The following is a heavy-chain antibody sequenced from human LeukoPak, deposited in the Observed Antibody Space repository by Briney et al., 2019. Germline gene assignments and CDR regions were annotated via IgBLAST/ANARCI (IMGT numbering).Heavy chain of an antibody. CDR3: AKSMGYYYYYYMDV. Sequence: PGGSLRLSCAASGFTFSSYSMNWVRQAPGKGLEWVSSISSSSSYIYYADSVKGRFTISRDNAKNSLYLQMNSLRAEDTAVYYCAKSMGYYYYYYMDVWGKGTTVTISS. CDR1: GFTFSSYS. CDR2: ISSSSSYI. D-gene: IGHD2-8*01. J-gene: IGHJ6*03. V-gene: IGHV3-21*01.